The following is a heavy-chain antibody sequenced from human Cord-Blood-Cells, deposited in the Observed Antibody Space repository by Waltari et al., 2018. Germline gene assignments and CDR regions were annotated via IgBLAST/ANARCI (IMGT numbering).Heavy chain of an antibody. J-gene: IGHJ2*01. D-gene: IGHD7-27*01. CDR3: ATDLGQRRHWYFDL. CDR1: GSTLHELS. CDR2: LDPEDGET. V-gene: IGHV1-24*01. Sequence: QVQLVQSGAEVKKPGASVKVSCTVSGSTLHELSMHWLPQVPGKGFEWMGGLDPEDGETIYAQKFQGRVTMTEDTSTATAYMELSSLRSEDTAVYYCATDLGQRRHWYFDLWGRGTLVTVSS.